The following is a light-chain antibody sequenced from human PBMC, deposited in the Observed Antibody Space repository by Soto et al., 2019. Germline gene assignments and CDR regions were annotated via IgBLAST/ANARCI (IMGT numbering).Light chain of an antibody. CDR2: DAS. J-gene: IGKJ5*01. CDR1: QSVSTW. CDR3: QQSYSTPPIT. V-gene: IGKV1-5*01. Sequence: DIQMTQSPSTLSASVGDRVTITCRASQSVSTWLACYQQKPGKAPKLLIYDASSLESGVPSRFSGSGSGTDFTLTISSLQPEDFATYYCQQSYSTPPITFGQGTRLEI.